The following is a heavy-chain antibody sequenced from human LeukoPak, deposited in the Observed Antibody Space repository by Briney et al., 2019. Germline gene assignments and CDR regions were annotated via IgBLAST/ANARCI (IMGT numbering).Heavy chain of an antibody. Sequence: GGSLTLSCPASGFTFHDYAMHWVWQAPGKGLEWVSGISWSSGSIHYADSVKGRFTISRDNAKNSLYLQMNSLRAEDTAVYYCAREFGYYDSSGYYSDGYWFDPWGEGTLVTVPS. CDR3: AREFGYYDSSGYYSDGYWFDP. V-gene: IGHV3-9*01. CDR1: GFTFHDYA. CDR2: ISWSSGSI. D-gene: IGHD3-22*01. J-gene: IGHJ5*02.